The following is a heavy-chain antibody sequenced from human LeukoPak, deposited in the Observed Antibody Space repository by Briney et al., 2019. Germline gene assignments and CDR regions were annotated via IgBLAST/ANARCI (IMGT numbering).Heavy chain of an antibody. Sequence: GGSLRLSCAASGFTFSTYSMNWVRQAPGKGLEWVSCITSSSTIYYADSVKGRFTISRDNAKNSLYLQMNSLRAEDTAVYYCARPRDGYNLVAFDTWGQGTMVTVSS. D-gene: IGHD5-24*01. CDR3: ARPRDGYNLVAFDT. V-gene: IGHV3-21*01. J-gene: IGHJ3*02. CDR2: ITSSSTI. CDR1: GFTFSTYS.